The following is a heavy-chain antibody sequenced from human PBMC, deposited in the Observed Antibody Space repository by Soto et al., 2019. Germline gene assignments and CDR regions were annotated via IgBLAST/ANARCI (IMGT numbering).Heavy chain of an antibody. CDR2: ISGSGGST. J-gene: IGHJ6*02. Sequence: LRLSCAASGFTFSSYAMSWVRQAPGKGLEWVSAISGSGGSTYYADSVKGRFTISRDNSKNTLYLQMNSLRAEDTAVYYCAKDQRRITIFGVVIPPNYYGMDVWGQGTTVTVSS. CDR1: GFTFSSYA. D-gene: IGHD3-3*01. CDR3: AKDQRRITIFGVVIPPNYYGMDV. V-gene: IGHV3-23*01.